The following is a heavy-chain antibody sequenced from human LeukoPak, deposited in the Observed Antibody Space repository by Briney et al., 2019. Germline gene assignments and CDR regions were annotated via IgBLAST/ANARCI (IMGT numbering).Heavy chain of an antibody. CDR3: ARDRAYCGGDCHTDY. V-gene: IGHV1-18*01. CDR1: GYTFTSYG. D-gene: IGHD2-21*02. J-gene: IGHJ4*02. Sequence: GASVKVSCKASGYTFTSYGISWVRQAPGQGLEWMGWISAYNGNTNYAQKLQGRVTMTTDTSTGTAYMELRSLRSDDTAVYYCARDRAYCGGDCHTDYWGQGTLVTVSS. CDR2: ISAYNGNT.